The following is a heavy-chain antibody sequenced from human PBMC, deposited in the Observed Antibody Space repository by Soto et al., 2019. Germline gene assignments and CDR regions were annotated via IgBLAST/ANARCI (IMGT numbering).Heavy chain of an antibody. D-gene: IGHD4-17*01. CDR1: GGSFRGYY. J-gene: IGHJ5*02. V-gene: IGHV4-34*01. CDR3: ARAETTACFDP. CDR2: IKHSGST. Sequence: HVQLQQLGAGLLKPSETLSLTCAVYGGSFRGYYWRWIRQPPWKGLEWIGEIKHSGSTNYNPSLKRRVTISVDTSKIQLALKLSTVTAADRAVYYCARAETTACFDPWGQGTLVTVSS.